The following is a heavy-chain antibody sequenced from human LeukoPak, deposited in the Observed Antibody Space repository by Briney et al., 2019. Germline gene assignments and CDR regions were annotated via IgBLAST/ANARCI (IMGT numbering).Heavy chain of an antibody. D-gene: IGHD5/OR15-5a*01. Sequence: ASVKVSCKVSGGTFSNYGLSWVRQAPGQGLEWMGGIIPVFGSPSYAQKFQDRVVIIADDSTSTVYMELTSLRSEDTAVYYCARDERLPSRPLYFQHWGQGTLVTVSS. CDR2: IIPVFGSP. CDR1: GGTFSNYG. V-gene: IGHV1-69*13. J-gene: IGHJ1*01. CDR3: ARDERLPSRPLYFQH.